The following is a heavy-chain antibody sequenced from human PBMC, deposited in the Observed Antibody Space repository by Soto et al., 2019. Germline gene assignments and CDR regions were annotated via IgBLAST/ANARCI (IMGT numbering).Heavy chain of an antibody. V-gene: IGHV3-11*05. Sequence: PGGSLRLSCTASGFTFGDYYMSWIRQAPGKGLEWISYISSASDYSTYADSVKGRFTISRDNAKNTLYLHMNSLRAEDTAVYYCAKGWFSATWPRGGNWFDPWGQGTLVTVSS. CDR3: AKGWFSATWPRGGNWFDP. J-gene: IGHJ5*02. D-gene: IGHD1-26*01. CDR2: ISSASDYS. CDR1: GFTFGDYY.